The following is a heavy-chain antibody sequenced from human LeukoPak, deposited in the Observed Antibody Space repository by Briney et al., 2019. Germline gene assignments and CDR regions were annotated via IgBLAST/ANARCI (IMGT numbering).Heavy chain of an antibody. CDR1: GYTVTNXX. CDR3: AGVYKHGMDV. CDR2: VNPSGGGS. J-gene: IGHJ6*02. D-gene: IGHD5-24*01. V-gene: IGHV1-46*01. Sequence: ASVKVSCRASGYTVTNXXXHWVRQASGQGXEWMGIVNPSGGGSNFAQTFQGRVTLTRATSANTVYMELRSLRSEDTAVHYCAGVYKHGMDVWGQGTTVIVSS.